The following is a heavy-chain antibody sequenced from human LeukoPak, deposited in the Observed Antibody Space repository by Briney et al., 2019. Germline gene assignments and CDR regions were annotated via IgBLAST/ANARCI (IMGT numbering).Heavy chain of an antibody. V-gene: IGHV4-59*12. Sequence: SETLSLTCTVSGGSISSYYWSWIRQPPGKGLEWIGYIYYSGSTNYNPSLKSRVTISVDTSKNQFSLKLSSVTAADTAVYYCARDRDSSGWTEYFQHWGQGTLVTVSS. D-gene: IGHD6-19*01. CDR2: IYYSGST. CDR3: ARDRDSSGWTEYFQH. CDR1: GGSISSYY. J-gene: IGHJ1*01.